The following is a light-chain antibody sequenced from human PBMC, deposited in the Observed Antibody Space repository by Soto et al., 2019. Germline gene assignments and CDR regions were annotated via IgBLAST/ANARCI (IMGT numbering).Light chain of an antibody. CDR1: QTVRNNY. Sequence: EFVLAQSPGTLSLSPGERATLSCRASQTVRNNYLSWYQQKPCQAPRLLIYDASSRATGIPDRFSGGGSGTEFTLTISSLQSEDFAVYYCQQYNNWPPITFGQGTRLEIK. CDR3: QQYNNWPPIT. CDR2: DAS. J-gene: IGKJ5*01. V-gene: IGKV3D-20*02.